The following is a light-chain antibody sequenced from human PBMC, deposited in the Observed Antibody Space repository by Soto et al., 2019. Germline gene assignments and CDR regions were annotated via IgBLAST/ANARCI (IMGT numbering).Light chain of an antibody. J-gene: IGKJ1*01. CDR3: QPYGYSPKT. CDR1: QSVSSSY. V-gene: IGKV3-20*01. Sequence: EIVLTQSPGTLSLSPGERATLSCRASQSVSSSYLAWYQQKPGQAPRLLIYGASSRATGIPDRFSGSGSGTDFPLTISRWQLYDFAVCYYQPYGYSPKTFGQGTKVEIK. CDR2: GAS.